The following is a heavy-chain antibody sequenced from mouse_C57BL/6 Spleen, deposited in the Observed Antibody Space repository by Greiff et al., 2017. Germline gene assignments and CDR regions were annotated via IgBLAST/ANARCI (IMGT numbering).Heavy chain of an antibody. CDR3: ARSGDYVYFDY. J-gene: IGHJ2*01. V-gene: IGHV1-64*01. Sequence: VQLQQPGAELVKPGASVKLSCKASGYTFTSYCMHWVKQRPGQGLEWIGMFHPNSGSTNYNEKFKGKATLTVDKSSSTAYMQLSSLTSEDSAVYYCARSGDYVYFDYWGQGTTLTVSS. D-gene: IGHD2-4*01. CDR1: GYTFTSYC. CDR2: FHPNSGST.